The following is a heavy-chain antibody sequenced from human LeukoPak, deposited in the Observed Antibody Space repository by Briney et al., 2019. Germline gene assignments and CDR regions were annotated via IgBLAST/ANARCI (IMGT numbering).Heavy chain of an antibody. CDR2: IYYSGST. J-gene: IGHJ3*02. CDR3: ARQRRYSGNPDAFDI. V-gene: IGHV4-59*08. D-gene: IGHD1-26*01. CDR1: GGSISSYY. Sequence: SETLSLTCTVSGGSISSYYWSWIRQPPGKGLEWIGYIYYSGSTNYNPSLKSRVTMSVDTSKNQFSLKLSSMTAADTAVYYCARQRRYSGNPDAFDIWGQGTVVTVSS.